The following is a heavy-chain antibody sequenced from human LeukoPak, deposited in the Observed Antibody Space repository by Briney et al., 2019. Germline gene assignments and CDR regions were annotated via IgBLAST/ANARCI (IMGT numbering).Heavy chain of an antibody. V-gene: IGHV3-30*18. J-gene: IGHJ2*01. D-gene: IGHD2-15*01. Sequence: GGSLRLSCAASEFTFSDYGMHWVRQAPGKGLEWVSVISYDGSYKYYADSVKGRFTISRDNSKNTLYLQMNSLRAEDTAVYYCAKVGCSGGSCYSYFDLWGRGTLVTVSS. CDR2: ISYDGSYK. CDR3: AKVGCSGGSCYSYFDL. CDR1: EFTFSDYG.